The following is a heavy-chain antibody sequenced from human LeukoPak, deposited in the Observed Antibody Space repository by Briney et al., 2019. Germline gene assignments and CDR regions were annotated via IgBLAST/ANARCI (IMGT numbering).Heavy chain of an antibody. J-gene: IGHJ3*02. CDR1: GFTFSGYS. CDR3: ARESTGAFDI. D-gene: IGHD2-2*01. CDR2: ISSSSSYI. Sequence: GGSLRLSCAASGFTFSGYSMNWVRQAPGKGLEWVSSISSSSSYIYYADSVKGQFTISRDNAKNSLYLQMNSLRAEDTAVYYCARESTGAFDIWGQGTMVTVSS. V-gene: IGHV3-21*01.